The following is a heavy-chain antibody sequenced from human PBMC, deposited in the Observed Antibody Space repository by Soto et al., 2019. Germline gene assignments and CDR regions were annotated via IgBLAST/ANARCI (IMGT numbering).Heavy chain of an antibody. Sequence: EVQLVESGGGLVQPGGSLKLSCAASGFTFSGSAMHWVRQASGKGLEWVGRIRSKANSYATAYAASVKGRFTISRDDSKNTAYLQMNSLKTEDTAVYYCTRKGHSWVPAALTRRPDDAFYIWGQGTMVTVSS. CDR3: TRKGHSWVPAALTRRPDDAFYI. CDR1: GFTFSGSA. J-gene: IGHJ3*02. CDR2: IRSKANSYAT. V-gene: IGHV3-73*02. D-gene: IGHD2-2*01.